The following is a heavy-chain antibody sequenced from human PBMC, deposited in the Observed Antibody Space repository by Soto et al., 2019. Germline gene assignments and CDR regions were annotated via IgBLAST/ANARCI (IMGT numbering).Heavy chain of an antibody. Sequence: QVQLVQSGAEVKKPGSSVKVSCKASGGTFSSYAISWVRQAPGQGLEWMGGIIPIFGTANYAQKFQGRVTITADESTGTAYMELISLRSEDTAMYYCARTNTAMMTGWFDPWGQGTLVYVSS. V-gene: IGHV1-69*12. CDR2: IIPIFGTA. J-gene: IGHJ5*02. CDR1: GGTFSSYA. CDR3: ARTNTAMMTGWFDP. D-gene: IGHD5-18*01.